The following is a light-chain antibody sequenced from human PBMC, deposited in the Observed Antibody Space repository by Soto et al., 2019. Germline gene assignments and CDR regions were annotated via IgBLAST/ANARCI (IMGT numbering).Light chain of an antibody. Sequence: IVMTQSPATLSVSPGERATLSCRASQNIYSNVAWYQQRPGQAPRLLIYRASTRATGIPARFSGSGSGTEFTLTISSLQSEDFTVYYCQQYGSSRTFGQGTKVDIK. J-gene: IGKJ1*01. CDR2: RAS. V-gene: IGKV3-15*01. CDR3: QQYGSSRT. CDR1: QNIYSN.